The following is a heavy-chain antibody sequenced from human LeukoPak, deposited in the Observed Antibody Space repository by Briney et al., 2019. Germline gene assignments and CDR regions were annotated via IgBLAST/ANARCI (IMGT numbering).Heavy chain of an antibody. J-gene: IGHJ5*02. Sequence: GASVKVSCKASGYTFTGYYMHWVRQAPGQGLEWMGWINPNSGGTNYAQKFQGRVTMTRDTSISTAYMELSRLRSDDTAVYYCARKCVVVVPGRAVYNWFDPWGQGTLVTVSS. CDR1: GYTFTGYY. V-gene: IGHV1-2*02. CDR3: ARKCVVVVPGRAVYNWFDP. D-gene: IGHD2-2*01. CDR2: INPNSGGT.